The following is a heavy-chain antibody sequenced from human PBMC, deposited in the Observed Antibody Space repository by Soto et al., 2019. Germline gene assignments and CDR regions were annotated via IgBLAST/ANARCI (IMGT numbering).Heavy chain of an antibody. CDR1: GGSISSSSYY. V-gene: IGHV4-39*01. D-gene: IGHD2-2*01. J-gene: IGHJ3*02. CDR2: IYYSGST. CDR3: DGAYCSSTSCFDAFDI. Sequence: SETLSLTCTVSGGSISSSSYYWGWIRQPPGKGLEWIGSIYYSGSTYYNPSLKSRVTISVDTSKNQFSLKLSSVTAADTAVYYCDGAYCSSTSCFDAFDIWGQGTMVTVSS.